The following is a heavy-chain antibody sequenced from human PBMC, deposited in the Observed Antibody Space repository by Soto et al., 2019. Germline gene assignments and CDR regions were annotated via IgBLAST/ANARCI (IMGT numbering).Heavy chain of an antibody. CDR1: GVSISSYY. J-gene: IGHJ4*02. CDR2: IYYSGST. V-gene: IGHV4-59*04. D-gene: IGHD6-19*01. Sequence: PSETLSLTCTVSGVSISSYYWSWIRQPPGKGLEWIGYIYYSGSTYYNPSLKSRVTISVDTSKNQFSLKLSSVTAADTAVYYCAGTKQWLAFDYWGQGALVTVSS. CDR3: AGTKQWLAFDY.